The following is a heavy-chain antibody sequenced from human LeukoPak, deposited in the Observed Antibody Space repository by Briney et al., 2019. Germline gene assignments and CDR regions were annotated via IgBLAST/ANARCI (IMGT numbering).Heavy chain of an antibody. CDR3: ASPRDDSSADAFDI. J-gene: IGHJ3*02. V-gene: IGHV1-69*05. CDR2: TIPIFGTA. CDR1: GGTFSSYA. Sequence: GASVKVSCKASGGTFSSYAISWVRQAPGQGLEWMGGTIPIFGTANYAQKFQGRVTMTRDTSTSTVYMELSSLRSEDTAVYYCASPRDDSSADAFDIWGQGTMVTVSS. D-gene: IGHD3-22*01.